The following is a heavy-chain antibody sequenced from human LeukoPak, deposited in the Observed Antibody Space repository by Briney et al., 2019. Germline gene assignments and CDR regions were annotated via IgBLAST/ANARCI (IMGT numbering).Heavy chain of an antibody. Sequence: GGSLRLSCAASGFTFNSYSMNWVRQAPGKGLEWVSYITSSDGATYYADSVKGRFSISRDNAKNSLYLQMNSLRAEDTAVYYCAREGGLRLTTRYFDYWGQGTLATVSS. D-gene: IGHD4-17*01. V-gene: IGHV3-48*04. J-gene: IGHJ4*02. CDR1: GFTFNSYS. CDR3: AREGGLRLTTRYFDY. CDR2: ITSSDGAT.